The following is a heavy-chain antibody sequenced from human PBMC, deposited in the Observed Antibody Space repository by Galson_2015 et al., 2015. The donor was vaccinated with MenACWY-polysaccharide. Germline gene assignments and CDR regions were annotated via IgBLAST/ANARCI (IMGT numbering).Heavy chain of an antibody. CDR2: MNPNSGNT. CDR1: GYSFTSND. V-gene: IGHV1-8*01. CDR3: ASTRAQTHYFEF. J-gene: IGHJ4*02. Sequence: SCKASGYSFTSNDINWVRQATGQGLEWMGWMNPNSGNTGYSQRFQGRVTMTRNTSISTAYMELSSLGSDDTAIYYCASTRAQTHYFEFWGQGTLVTVSS.